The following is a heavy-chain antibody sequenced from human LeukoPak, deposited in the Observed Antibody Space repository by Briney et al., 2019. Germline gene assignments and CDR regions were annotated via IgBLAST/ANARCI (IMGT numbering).Heavy chain of an antibody. V-gene: IGHV4-39*07. J-gene: IGHJ4*02. CDR1: GGSISGSSYY. D-gene: IGHD4-23*01. CDR2: INHSGST. Sequence: SETLSLTCTVSGGSISGSSYYWGWIRQPPGEGLEWIGEINHSGSTNYNPSLKSRVTISVDTSKNQFSLKLSSVTAADTAVYYCARGVGYGGSPGDYWGQGTLVTVSS. CDR3: ARGVGYGGSPGDY.